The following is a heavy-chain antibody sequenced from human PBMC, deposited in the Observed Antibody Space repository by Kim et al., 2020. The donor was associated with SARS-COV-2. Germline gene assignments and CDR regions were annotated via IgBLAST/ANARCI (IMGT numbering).Heavy chain of an antibody. Sequence: SETLSLTCTVSGGSISSYYWSWIRQPPGKGLEWIGYIYYSGSTNYNPSLKSRVTISVDTSKNQFSLKLSSVTAADTAVYYCARKWLGIDYWGQGTLVTVS. CDR1: GGSISSYY. V-gene: IGHV4-59*13. CDR2: IYYSGST. D-gene: IGHD6-19*01. CDR3: ARKWLGIDY. J-gene: IGHJ4*02.